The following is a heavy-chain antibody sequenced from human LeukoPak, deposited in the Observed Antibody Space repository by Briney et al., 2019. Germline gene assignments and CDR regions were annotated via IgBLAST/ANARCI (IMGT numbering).Heavy chain of an antibody. J-gene: IGHJ4*02. V-gene: IGHV3-23*01. CDR3: ASGHSYGFDY. CDR2: ISGSGAYT. Sequence: GGSLRLSCAASGFTFSTYAMSWVRQAPGKGLEWVSTISGSGAYTYYADSVKGRFTISRDNSKNTLYLQMNSLRAEDTAVYHCASGHSYGFDYWGQGTLVTVSS. D-gene: IGHD5-18*01. CDR1: GFTFSTYA.